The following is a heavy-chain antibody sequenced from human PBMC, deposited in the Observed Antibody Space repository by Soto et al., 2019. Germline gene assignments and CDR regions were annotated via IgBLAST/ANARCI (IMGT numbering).Heavy chain of an antibody. J-gene: IGHJ3*01. CDR2: ISSTSTNI. CDR1: GFSFSISI. V-gene: IGHV3-21*02. D-gene: IGHD1-1*01. CDR3: ARGIASTSLVSFDV. Sequence: EVLLVESGGGLVKPGGSLRLSCVASGFSFSISIMHWVRQAPGKGLEWIATISSTSTNIYYAGSVKGRFSISRDNPKNSLFLQMNSLRAEYMAVYYCARGIASTSLVSFDVWGQGTMVTVS.